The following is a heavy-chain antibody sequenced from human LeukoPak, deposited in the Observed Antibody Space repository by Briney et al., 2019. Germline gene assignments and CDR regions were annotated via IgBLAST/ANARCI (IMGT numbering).Heavy chain of an antibody. CDR1: GFTFSNYW. CDR2: ISGSGGST. CDR3: AKGDSSGYYSSFDY. D-gene: IGHD3-22*01. Sequence: GGSLRLSCAASGFTFSNYWMNWVRQAPGKGLEWVSTISGSGGSTYYADSVKGRFTISRDNSKNTLYLQMNSLRAEDTAVYYCAKGDSSGYYSSFDYWGQGTLVTVSS. J-gene: IGHJ4*02. V-gene: IGHV3-23*01.